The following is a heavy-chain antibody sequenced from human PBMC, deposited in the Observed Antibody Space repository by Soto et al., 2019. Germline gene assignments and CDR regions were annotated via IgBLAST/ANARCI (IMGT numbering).Heavy chain of an antibody. V-gene: IGHV4-30-4*01. CDR2: IYHSCAT. Sequence: QVQLQESGPGLVQPSQTLSLTCTVSGDSISSGAYYWSWIRQPPGKSLEWIGYIYHSCATYYKPSVECRVTMSIDTSTEYFSLRLSSVAAADAAVYSCAMGGGNATFDCWGQGTLVTVSS. D-gene: IGHD2-15*01. J-gene: IGHJ4*02. CDR1: GDSISSGAYY. CDR3: AMGGGNATFDC.